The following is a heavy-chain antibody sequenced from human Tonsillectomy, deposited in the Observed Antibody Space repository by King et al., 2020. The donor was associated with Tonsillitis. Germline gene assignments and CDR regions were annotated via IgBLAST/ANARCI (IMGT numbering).Heavy chain of an antibody. Sequence: QLVQSGAEVKKPGSSVKVSCKASGGTFSSYAISWVRQAPGQGLEWMGGIIPIFGTAKYAQKFQGRTTITADEFTSTAHMELSSLSSEDTAVYYCARDTGTDSYPDNWGQGTRVTVAS. J-gene: IGHJ4*02. CDR3: ARDTGTDSYPDN. V-gene: IGHV1-69*12. CDR2: IIPIFGTA. CDR1: GGTFSSYA. D-gene: IGHD3-22*01.